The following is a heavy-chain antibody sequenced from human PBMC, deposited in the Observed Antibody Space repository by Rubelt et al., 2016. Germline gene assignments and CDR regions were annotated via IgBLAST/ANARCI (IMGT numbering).Heavy chain of an antibody. J-gene: IGHJ6*02. V-gene: IGHV3-23*01. CDR2: ISGGSGST. CDR1: GFTFSRYA. D-gene: IGHD4-17*01. CDR3: AKARSYGDYKSYGMDV. Sequence: EVQLLESGGVLVQPGGSLRVSCAASGFTFSRYAMNWVRQAPGKGLEWVSGISGGSGSTYYADSVQGRFTISRDNSKNIVYLQLNTLSAEDTAMYYCAKARSYGDYKSYGMDVWGQGTTVTVSS.